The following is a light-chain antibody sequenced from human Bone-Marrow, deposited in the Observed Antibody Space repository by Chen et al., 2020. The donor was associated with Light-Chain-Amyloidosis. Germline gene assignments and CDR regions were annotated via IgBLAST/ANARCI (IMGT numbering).Light chain of an antibody. J-gene: IGKJ4*01. CDR1: QNIGNY. CDR3: QQNYSPPQFP. CDR2: STS. Sequence: DIQMTQSPSSLSASVGDRVTITCRASQNIGNYLNWYQHRPGKAPNLLIYSTSSLLRGVPSRFSDSGSGKDFTLTISSLQPEDFATYYCQQNYSPPQFPFGGGTTVEI. V-gene: IGKV1-39*01.